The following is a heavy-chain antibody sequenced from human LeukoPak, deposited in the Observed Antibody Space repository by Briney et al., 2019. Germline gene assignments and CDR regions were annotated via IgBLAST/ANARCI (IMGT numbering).Heavy chain of an antibody. D-gene: IGHD6-19*01. V-gene: IGHV4-59*02. CDR1: GGSVRSYY. CDR2: IYYTGTT. Sequence: SETLSLTCTVSGGSVRSYYWTWMRQPPGKELEWLGYIYYTGTTNYNPSLKSRLTISVDTSKDHFSLKLSSVTAADTAVYYCARGVTGTSGSFDYWGQGALVTVSS. J-gene: IGHJ4*02. CDR3: ARGVTGTSGSFDY.